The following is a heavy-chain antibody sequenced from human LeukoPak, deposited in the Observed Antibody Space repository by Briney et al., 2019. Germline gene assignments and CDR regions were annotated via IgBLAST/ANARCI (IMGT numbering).Heavy chain of an antibody. CDR3: ARDRLVALFDY. Sequence: GGSLRLSCAASGFTFSSYSMNWVRQAPGKGLEWVSSISSSSSYIYYADSVKGRFTISRDNAKNSLYLQMNSLRAEDTAVYYCARDRLVALFDYWGQGTLVTVSS. CDR1: GFTFSSYS. D-gene: IGHD5-12*01. V-gene: IGHV3-21*01. CDR2: ISSSSSYI. J-gene: IGHJ4*02.